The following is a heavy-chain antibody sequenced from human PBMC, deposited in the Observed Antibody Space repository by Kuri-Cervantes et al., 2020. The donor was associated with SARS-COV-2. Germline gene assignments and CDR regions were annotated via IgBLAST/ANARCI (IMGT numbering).Heavy chain of an antibody. V-gene: IGHV4-61*01. CDR3: ARGIVGATGEYYFDY. Sequence: SETLSLTCTVSGYSISSGYYWGWIRQPPGKGLEWIGYIYYSGSTNYNPSLKSRVTISVDTSKNQFSLELGSVTAADTAVYYCARGIVGATGEYYFDYWGQGTLVTVSS. J-gene: IGHJ4*02. CDR2: IYYSGST. CDR1: GYSISSGYY. D-gene: IGHD1-26*01.